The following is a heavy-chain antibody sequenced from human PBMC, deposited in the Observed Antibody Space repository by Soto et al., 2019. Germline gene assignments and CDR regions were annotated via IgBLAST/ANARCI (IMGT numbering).Heavy chain of an antibody. V-gene: IGHV1-69*01. CDR1: GGTFSSYA. Sequence: QVQLVQSGAEVKKPGSSVKVSCKASGGTFSSYAISWVRQAPGQGLEWMGGIIPIFGTANYAQKFQGRVTITADESTSTAYMELSILRSEDTAVYYCASPSVCYDSSGGPFDYWGQGTLVTVSS. J-gene: IGHJ4*02. CDR2: IIPIFGTA. D-gene: IGHD3-22*01. CDR3: ASPSVCYDSSGGPFDY.